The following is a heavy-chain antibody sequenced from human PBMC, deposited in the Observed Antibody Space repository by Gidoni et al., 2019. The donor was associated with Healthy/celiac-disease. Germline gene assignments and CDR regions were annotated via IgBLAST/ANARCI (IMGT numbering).Heavy chain of an antibody. Sequence: QVQLVQSGAEVKKPGASVKVSCKASGYTFTSYGISWVRQAPGQGLEWMGWISAYNGNTNYAQKLQGRVTMTTDTSTSTAYMELRSLRSDDTAVYYCARLGVVPAAMRWEYYYYGMDVWGQGTTVTVSS. D-gene: IGHD2-2*01. V-gene: IGHV1-18*01. CDR3: ARLGVVPAAMRWEYYYYGMDV. CDR1: GYTFTSYG. J-gene: IGHJ6*02. CDR2: ISAYNGNT.